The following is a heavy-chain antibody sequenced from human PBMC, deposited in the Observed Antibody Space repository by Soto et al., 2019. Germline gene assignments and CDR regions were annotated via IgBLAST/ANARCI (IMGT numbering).Heavy chain of an antibody. J-gene: IGHJ3*02. CDR2: IYYSGRT. Sequence: QVQLQESGPGLVKPSQTLSLTCTVSGGSISSGGYYWSWIRQHPGKGLGWLGYIYYSGRTYYNPSLKSRVTISIDTSKNQFSLKLSSVAAADTAVYYCARGMTDSSSWGDAFDIWGQGTMVTVS. CDR1: GGSISSGGYY. D-gene: IGHD6-13*01. CDR3: ARGMTDSSSWGDAFDI. V-gene: IGHV4-31*03.